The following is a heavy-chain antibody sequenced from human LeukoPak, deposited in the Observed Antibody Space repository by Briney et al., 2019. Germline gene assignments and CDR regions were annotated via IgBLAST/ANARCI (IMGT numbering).Heavy chain of an antibody. CDR2: IYYSGST. V-gene: IGHV4-59*01. Sequence: PSETLSLTCTVSGGSISSYYWSWIRQPLGKGLEWIGYIYYSGSTNYNPSLKSRVTISVDTSKNQFSLKLSSVTAADTAVYYCARDLLNWFDPWGQGTLVTVSS. CDR3: ARDLLNWFDP. J-gene: IGHJ5*02. CDR1: GGSISSYY.